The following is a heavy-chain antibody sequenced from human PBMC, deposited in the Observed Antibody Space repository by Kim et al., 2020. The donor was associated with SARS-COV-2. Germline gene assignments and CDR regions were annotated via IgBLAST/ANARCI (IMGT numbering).Heavy chain of an antibody. J-gene: IGHJ4*02. CDR1: GFTFSRYA. V-gene: IGHV3-23*01. D-gene: IGHD4-17*01. CDR2: ISGGGGRI. CDR3: AKDRGSAYGDQNDY. Sequence: GGSLRLSCVGSGFTFSRYAMSWVRQAPGKGLEWVSGISGGGGRIYYTDSVKGRFTISRDNSKNTLFLQLSSLRAEDTALYYCAKDRGSAYGDQNDYWGQG.